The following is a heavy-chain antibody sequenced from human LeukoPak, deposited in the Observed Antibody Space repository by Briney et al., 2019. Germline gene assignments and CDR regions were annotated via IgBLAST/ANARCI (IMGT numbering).Heavy chain of an antibody. CDR2: ISGSGSNT. CDR3: AREDSGYVFDY. J-gene: IGHJ4*02. D-gene: IGHD5-12*01. Sequence: PGGSLRLSCAASGFTFSSYAMTWVRQAPGKGLEWVSVISGSGSNTYYADSVKGRFTISRDNSRNTLYLQMNSLRAEDTAVYYCAREDSGYVFDYWGQGTLVTVSS. V-gene: IGHV3-23*01. CDR1: GFTFSSYA.